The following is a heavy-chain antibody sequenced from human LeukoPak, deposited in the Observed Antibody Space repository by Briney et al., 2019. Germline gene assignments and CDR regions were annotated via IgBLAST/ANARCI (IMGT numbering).Heavy chain of an antibody. CDR2: IYYSGST. Sequence: PSQTLSLTSAHSRGSPRSGVYYSSCTRQPPGKCLEWLGYIYYSGSTYYNPSLKGRVTISVDTSKNQFSLKLSSVTAADTAVYYCARAVEHITIFGVVAADAFDIWGQGTMVTVSS. CDR3: ARAVEHITIFGVVAADAFDI. CDR1: RGSPRSGVYY. D-gene: IGHD3-3*01. J-gene: IGHJ3*02. V-gene: IGHV4-30-4*08.